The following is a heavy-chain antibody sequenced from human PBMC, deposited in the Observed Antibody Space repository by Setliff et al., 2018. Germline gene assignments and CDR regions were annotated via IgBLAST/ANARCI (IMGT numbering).Heavy chain of an antibody. Sequence: SETLSLTCAVSGGSISSYYWSWIRQPPGKGLEWIGYIDYSGSTNYNPSLKSRVTISLDTSKNQFSLQLSSVTAADTAVYYCARDGLGAFSLRSMDVWGKGTTVTVSS. CDR3: ARDGLGAFSLRSMDV. CDR2: IDYSGST. J-gene: IGHJ6*04. V-gene: IGHV4-59*01. CDR1: GGSISSYY. D-gene: IGHD3-3*02.